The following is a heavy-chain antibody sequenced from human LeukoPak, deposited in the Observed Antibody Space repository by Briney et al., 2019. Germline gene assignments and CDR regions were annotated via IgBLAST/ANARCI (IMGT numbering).Heavy chain of an antibody. J-gene: IGHJ4*02. CDR1: GFTFSDYN. D-gene: IGHD2-21*02. Sequence: GGSLRLSCEASGFTFSDYNMNWIRQAPGKGLEWVAYISSSGTTVHYADSVKGRFTISRDNAKTSLYLQMNSLTAEDTAVYYCARDAAYCGGDCSGPLDYWGLGTLVTVSS. CDR2: ISSSGTTV. CDR3: ARDAAYCGGDCSGPLDY. V-gene: IGHV3-11*01.